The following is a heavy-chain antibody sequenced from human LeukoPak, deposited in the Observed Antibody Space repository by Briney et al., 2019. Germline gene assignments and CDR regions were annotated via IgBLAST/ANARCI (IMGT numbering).Heavy chain of an antibody. CDR3: AREITIFGVVIEVGTRYFDY. CDR2: IIPIFGTA. J-gene: IGHJ4*02. V-gene: IGHV1-69*01. D-gene: IGHD3-3*01. Sequence: GASVKVSCKASGGIFSSYAISWVRQAPGQGLEWMGGIIPIFGTANYAQKFQGRVTITADESTSTAYMELSSLRSEDTAVYYCAREITIFGVVIEVGTRYFDYWGQGTLVTVSS. CDR1: GGIFSSYA.